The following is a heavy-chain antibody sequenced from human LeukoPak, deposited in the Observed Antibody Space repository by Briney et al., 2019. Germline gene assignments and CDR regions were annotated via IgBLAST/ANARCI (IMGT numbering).Heavy chain of an antibody. CDR2: ISSSSSYI. Sequence: GGSLRLSCAASGFTFSSYSMNWVRQAPGKGLEWVSSISSSSSYIYYADSVKGRFTISRDNSKNTLYLQMNSLRAEDTAVYYCSLSSVAVYGMDVWGQGTTVTVSS. J-gene: IGHJ6*02. V-gene: IGHV3-21*01. CDR1: GFTFSSYS. CDR3: SLSSVAVYGMDV. D-gene: IGHD2-21*01.